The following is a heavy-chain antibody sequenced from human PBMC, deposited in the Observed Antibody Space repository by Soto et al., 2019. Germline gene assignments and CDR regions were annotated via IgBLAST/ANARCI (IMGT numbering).Heavy chain of an antibody. CDR2: IFYSGKT. CDR3: ARQQITWLDAFDI. V-gene: IGHV4-59*08. D-gene: IGHD3-9*01. CDR1: GGSLSTDY. J-gene: IGHJ3*02. Sequence: PSETLSLTCTVSGGSLSTDYWSWIRQPPGKGLEWFGYIFYSGKTNYNPSLRSRVTISVDTSRNQFSLKLTSVTAADTAVYYCARQQITWLDAFDIWGQGTMVTVSS.